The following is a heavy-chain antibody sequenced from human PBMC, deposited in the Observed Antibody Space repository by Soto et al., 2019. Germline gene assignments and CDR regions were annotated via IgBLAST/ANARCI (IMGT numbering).Heavy chain of an antibody. D-gene: IGHD1-7*01. V-gene: IGHV6-1*01. J-gene: IGHJ4*02. CDR3: ARAPNWNYYRNVNFDY. CDR1: GDSVSSNSAA. Sequence: SQTLSLTCAISGDSVSSNSAAWNWIRQSPSRGLEWLGRTYYRSKWYNDYAVSEKSRITINPDTSKNQFSLQLNSVTPEDTAVYYCARAPNWNYYRNVNFDYWGQGTLVTVSS. CDR2: TYYRSKWYN.